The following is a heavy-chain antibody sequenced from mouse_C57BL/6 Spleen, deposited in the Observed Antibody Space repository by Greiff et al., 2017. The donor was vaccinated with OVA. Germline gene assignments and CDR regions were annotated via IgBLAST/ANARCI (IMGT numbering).Heavy chain of an antibody. Sequence: QVQLQQSGAELVKPGASVKLSCKASGYTFTSYWMQWVKQRPGQGLEWIGEIDPSDSYTNYNQQFKGKATLTVDTSSSTAYMQLSSLTSEDSAVYYCAREVNTGVEGGYWGQGTTLTVSS. D-gene: IGHD1-1*01. V-gene: IGHV1-50*01. CDR1: GYTFTSYW. J-gene: IGHJ2*01. CDR2: IDPSDSYT. CDR3: AREVNTGVEGGY.